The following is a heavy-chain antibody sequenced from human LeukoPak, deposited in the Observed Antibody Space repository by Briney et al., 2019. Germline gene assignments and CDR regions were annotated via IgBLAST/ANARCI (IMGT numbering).Heavy chain of an antibody. CDR3: ARPSIEARPDYYYMDV. V-gene: IGHV1-69*05. J-gene: IGHJ6*03. D-gene: IGHD6-6*01. CDR2: IIPIFGTA. CDR1: GYTFTSYD. Sequence: SVKVTCKASGYTFTSYDINWVRQATGQGLEWMGGIIPIFGTANYAQKFQGRVTITTDESTSTAYMELSSLRSEDTAVYCCARPSIEARPDYYYMDVWGKGTPVTVCS.